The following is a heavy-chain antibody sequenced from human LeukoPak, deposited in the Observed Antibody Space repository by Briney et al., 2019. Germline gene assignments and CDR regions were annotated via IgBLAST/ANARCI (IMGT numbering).Heavy chain of an antibody. CDR1: GFTFSSYG. Sequence: PGGSLRLSCAASGFTFSSYGMSWVRQAPGKGLEWVSGISGSGGKTDYADSVKGRFTISRDNAKNSLYLQMNSLRAEDTAVYYCAELGITMIGGVWGKGTTVTISS. J-gene: IGHJ6*04. V-gene: IGHV3-23*01. D-gene: IGHD3-10*02. CDR3: AELGITMIGGV. CDR2: ISGSGGKT.